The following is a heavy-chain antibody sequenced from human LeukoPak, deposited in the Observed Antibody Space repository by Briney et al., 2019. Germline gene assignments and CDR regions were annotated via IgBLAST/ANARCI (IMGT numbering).Heavy chain of an antibody. CDR1: GFTFDDYA. V-gene: IGHV3-9*01. J-gene: IGHJ6*02. D-gene: IGHD2/OR15-2a*01. Sequence: GGSLRLSCAASGFTFDDYATHWVRQAPGKGLEWVSGISWNSGSIGYADSVKGRFTISRDNAKNSLYLQMNSLRAEDTALYYCAKAGDTFYYGMDVWGQGTTVTVSS. CDR2: ISWNSGSI. CDR3: AKAGDTFYYGMDV.